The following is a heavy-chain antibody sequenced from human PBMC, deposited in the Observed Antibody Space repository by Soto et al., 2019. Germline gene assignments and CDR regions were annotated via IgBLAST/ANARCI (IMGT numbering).Heavy chain of an antibody. Sequence: QLQLQLSGPGLVKPSETLSLTCNVSGASISSYNYWGWFRQPPGKGLEWIGSIFYSGDIMYNPSRQSRLTLFVDTSKNQFSLKLSSVTAADTAVYYCVRHAQWIIRAYWGQGSLVTVSS. D-gene: IGHD5-12*01. CDR1: GASISSYNY. CDR3: VRHAQWIIRAY. V-gene: IGHV4-39*01. CDR2: IFYSGDI. J-gene: IGHJ4*02.